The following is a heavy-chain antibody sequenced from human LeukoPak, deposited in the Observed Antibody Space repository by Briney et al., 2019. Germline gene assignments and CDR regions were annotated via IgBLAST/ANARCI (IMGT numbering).Heavy chain of an antibody. V-gene: IGHV4-31*03. J-gene: IGHJ2*01. CDR2: IYYSGST. CDR3: ARLGYDFGWYFDL. D-gene: IGHD5-12*01. Sequence: PSQTLSLTCTVSGGSISSGGYYWSWIRQHPGKGLEWIGYIYYSGSTYYNPSLKSRVTISVDTSKNQFSLKLSSVTAADTAVYYCARLGYDFGWYFDLWGRGTLVIVSS. CDR1: GGSISSGGYY.